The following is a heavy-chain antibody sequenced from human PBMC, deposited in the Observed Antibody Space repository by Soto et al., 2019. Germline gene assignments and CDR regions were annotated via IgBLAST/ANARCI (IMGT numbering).Heavy chain of an antibody. CDR1: GYVFTSFA. CDR3: SRDLGSIVY. Sequence: GQLGQSGAEVKKPGALVKVSCKASGYVFTSFAMHWVLQSQGKRLEWMGWINTGNGDTKYAQKFHGSVTITTDASARTADLQVSSLSSEDTALYYCSRDLGSIVYWGQGPMVTVSP. V-gene: IGHV1-3*04. CDR2: INTGNGDT. J-gene: IGHJ4*02. D-gene: IGHD3-16*01.